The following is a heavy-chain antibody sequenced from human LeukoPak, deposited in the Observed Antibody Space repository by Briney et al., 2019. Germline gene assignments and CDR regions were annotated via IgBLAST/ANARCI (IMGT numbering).Heavy chain of an antibody. D-gene: IGHD1-26*01. Sequence: SETLSLTCTVSGGSLSGYYWSWIRQPPGQGLEWIAYIHSGGYTNYNPSLRSRVTISVDTSKNQFSLEVPSLTAADTAIYYCTQRQGPMSGSYDYFDPWGQGILVTVSS. J-gene: IGHJ5*02. CDR2: IHSGGYT. CDR3: TQRQGPMSGSYDYFDP. V-gene: IGHV4-4*09. CDR1: GGSLSGYY.